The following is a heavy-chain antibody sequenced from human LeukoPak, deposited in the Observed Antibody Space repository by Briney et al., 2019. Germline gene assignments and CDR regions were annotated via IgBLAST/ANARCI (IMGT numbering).Heavy chain of an antibody. CDR3: ARPDYGDYAGAFGI. D-gene: IGHD4-17*01. CDR1: GGSISSGGYY. Sequence: PSETLSLTCTVSGGSISSGGYYWSWIRQHPGKGLEWIGYIYYSGSTYYNPSLKSRVTISVDTSKNQFSLKLSSVTAADTAVYYCARPDYGDYAGAFGIWGQGTMVTVSS. J-gene: IGHJ3*02. CDR2: IYYSGST. V-gene: IGHV4-31*03.